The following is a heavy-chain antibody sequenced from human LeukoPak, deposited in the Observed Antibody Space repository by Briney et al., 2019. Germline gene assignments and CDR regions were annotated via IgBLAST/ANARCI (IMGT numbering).Heavy chain of an antibody. V-gene: IGHV3-30*04. CDR1: GFTFSSYA. Sequence: GSLRLSCAASGFTFSSYAMHWVRQAPGKGLEWVAVISYDGSNKYYADSVKGRFTISRDNSKNTLYLQMNSLRAEDTAVYYCATYRPDYWGQGTLVTVSS. D-gene: IGHD1-26*01. CDR3: ATYRPDY. CDR2: ISYDGSNK. J-gene: IGHJ4*02.